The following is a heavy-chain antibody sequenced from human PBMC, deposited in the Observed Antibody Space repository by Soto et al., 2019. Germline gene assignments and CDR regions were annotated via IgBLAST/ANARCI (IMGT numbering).Heavy chain of an antibody. CDR3: TTTKGRLEPPTNDF. CDR2: IKSDAYGGAI. CDR1: GFTFSNAW. Sequence: EVQLVESGGGLVKPGGSLRLSCAGSGFTFSNAWMSWVRRAPGKGLEWVGRIKSDAYGGAIDYAAPVKGTLTISRDDSKNTLFLQMNNLRAEDPAVSSCTTTKGRLEPPTNDFWGQGTPVIVSS. J-gene: IGHJ4*02. D-gene: IGHD2-8*01. V-gene: IGHV3-15*01.